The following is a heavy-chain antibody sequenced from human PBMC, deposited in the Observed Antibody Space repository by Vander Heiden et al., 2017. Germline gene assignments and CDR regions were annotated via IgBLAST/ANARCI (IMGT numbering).Heavy chain of an antibody. Sequence: QTQLVQSGPEVKKPGSSVKVSCKASGGTFSNYAINWVRQAPGQGLEWMGGIIPFFGTATYAQRFKGRVTITADESTNTAYVELSSLRSEDTALYYCARGPRKWDVVPTYGMDVWGQGTTVTVSS. V-gene: IGHV1-69*01. D-gene: IGHD5-12*01. CDR2: IIPFFGTA. CDR3: ARGPRKWDVVPTYGMDV. J-gene: IGHJ6*02. CDR1: GGTFSNYA.